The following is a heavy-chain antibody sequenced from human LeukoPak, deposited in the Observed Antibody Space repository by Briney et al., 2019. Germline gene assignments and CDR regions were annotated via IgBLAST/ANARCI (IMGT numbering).Heavy chain of an antibody. V-gene: IGHV4-34*01. CDR1: GGSFSGYY. Sequence: SETLSLTCAVYGGSFSGYYWSWIRQPPGKGLEWIGEINHSGSTNYNPSLKSRVTISVDTSKNQFSLKLSSVTAADTAVYYCGRGTHYLGYWGQGTLVTVSS. CDR2: INHSGST. J-gene: IGHJ4*02. CDR3: GRGTHYLGY.